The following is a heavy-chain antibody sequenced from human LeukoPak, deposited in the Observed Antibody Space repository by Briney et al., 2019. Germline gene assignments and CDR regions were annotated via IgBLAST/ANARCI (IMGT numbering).Heavy chain of an antibody. D-gene: IGHD4-17*01. CDR2: ISHSGST. V-gene: IGHV4-34*01. J-gene: IGHJ4*02. Sequence: SETLSLTCAVYGGSFSGYYWSWIRQPPGKGLEWIGEISHSGSTNYNPSLKSRVTISVDTSKNQFSLKLSSVTAADTAVYYCARGPRVTTTVSQQRGRRKNYFDYWGQGTLVTVSS. CDR1: GGSFSGYY. CDR3: ARGPRVTTTVSQQRGRRKNYFDY.